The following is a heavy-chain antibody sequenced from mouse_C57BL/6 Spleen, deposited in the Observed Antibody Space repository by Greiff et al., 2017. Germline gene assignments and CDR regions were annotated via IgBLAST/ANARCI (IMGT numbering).Heavy chain of an antibody. D-gene: IGHD1-1*01. CDR2: IDPETGGT. J-gene: IGHJ1*03. CDR3: TRLVTTVVPYWYFDV. Sequence: QVQLKQSGAELVRPGASVTLSCKASGYTFTDYEMHWVKQTPVHGLEWIGAIDPETGGTAYNQKFKGKAILTADKSSSTAYMELRSLTSEDSAFYYCTRLVTTVVPYWYFDVWGTGTTVTVSS. CDR1: GYTFTDYE. V-gene: IGHV1-15*01.